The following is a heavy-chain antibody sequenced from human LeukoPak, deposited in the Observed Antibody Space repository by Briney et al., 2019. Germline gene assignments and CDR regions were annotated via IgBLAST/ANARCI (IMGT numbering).Heavy chain of an antibody. Sequence: PSETLSLTCTVSGGSISSGGYYWSWIRQHPGTGLEWIGYIYYSGSTYYNPSLKSRVTISVGTSKSQFSLKLSSVTAADTAVYYCAREVVAATYFDYWGQGTLVTVSS. CDR2: IYYSGST. CDR3: AREVVAATYFDY. CDR1: GGSISSGGYY. J-gene: IGHJ4*02. V-gene: IGHV4-31*03. D-gene: IGHD2-15*01.